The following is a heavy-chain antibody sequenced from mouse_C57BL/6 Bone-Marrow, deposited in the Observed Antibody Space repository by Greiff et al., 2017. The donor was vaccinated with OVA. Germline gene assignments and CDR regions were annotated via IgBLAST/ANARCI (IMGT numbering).Heavy chain of an antibody. CDR2: INPNYGTT. CDR1: GYSFTDYN. Sequence: VQLQQSGPELVKPGASVKISCKASGYSFTDYNMNWVKQSNGKSLEWIGVINPNYGTTSYNQKFKGKATLTVDQSSSTAYMQLNSLTSEDYAVYYCASRYYYGSAPFDYWGQGTTLTVSS. D-gene: IGHD1-1*01. V-gene: IGHV1-39*01. CDR3: ASRYYYGSAPFDY. J-gene: IGHJ2*01.